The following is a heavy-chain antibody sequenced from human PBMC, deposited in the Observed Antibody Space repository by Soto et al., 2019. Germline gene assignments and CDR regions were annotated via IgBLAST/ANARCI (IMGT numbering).Heavy chain of an antibody. CDR1: GFTFRTYA. CDR2: ISYDASNK. J-gene: IGHJ4*02. CDR3: ARGYSSSSAAFDY. Sequence: GGALRLSCAASGFTFRTYAMHWVRQAPGKGLEWVAVISYDASNKYYADSVKGRFTISRDNSKNTLYLQMNSLRAEDTAVYYCARGYSSSSAAFDYWGQGTLVTVSS. D-gene: IGHD6-13*01. V-gene: IGHV3-30-3*01.